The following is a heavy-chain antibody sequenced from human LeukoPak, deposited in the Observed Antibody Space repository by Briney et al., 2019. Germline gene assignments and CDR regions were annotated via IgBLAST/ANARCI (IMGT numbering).Heavy chain of an antibody. Sequence: NPSETLSLTCAVYGGSFSGYYWSWIRQPPGKGLEWIGEINHSGSTNYNPSLKSRVTISVDTSKNQFSLKLSSVTAADTAVYYCARHGASDYYYGMDVWGQGTTVTVSS. J-gene: IGHJ6*02. CDR3: ARHGASDYYYGMDV. D-gene: IGHD2-2*01. V-gene: IGHV4-34*01. CDR2: INHSGST. CDR1: GGSFSGYY.